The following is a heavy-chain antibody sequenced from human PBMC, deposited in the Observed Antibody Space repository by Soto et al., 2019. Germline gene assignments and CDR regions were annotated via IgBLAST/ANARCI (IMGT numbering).Heavy chain of an antibody. CDR3: ARQGYCSSTACYTVDY. CDR1: GYSFTNYW. V-gene: IGHV5-51*01. J-gene: IGHJ4*02. Sequence: PGESLKISCKGSGYSFTNYWIGWVRQMPGKGLEWMGIIYPGDSNTRYSPSFQVQVTISADKSISTAYLQWSSLKASDTAMYYCARQGYCSSTACYTVDYWGQGTLVTVS. CDR2: IYPGDSNT. D-gene: IGHD2-2*02.